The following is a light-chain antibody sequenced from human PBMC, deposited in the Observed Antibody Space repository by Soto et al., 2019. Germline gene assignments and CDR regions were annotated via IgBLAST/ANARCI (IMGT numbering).Light chain of an antibody. V-gene: IGKV3-15*01. CDR1: QSVGSN. CDR2: GAS. CDR3: QQYNNWPPDRT. Sequence: EIVMTQSPATLSVSPGERATLSCRASQSVGSNLAWYQQKPGQAPRLLIYGASTRATGIPARFSGRGSGTEFTLTISSLQSEDFAIYFCQQYNNWPPDRTFGQGTKGEIK. J-gene: IGKJ1*01.